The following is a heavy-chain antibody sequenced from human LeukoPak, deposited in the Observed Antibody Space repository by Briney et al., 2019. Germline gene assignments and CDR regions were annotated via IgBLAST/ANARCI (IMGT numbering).Heavy chain of an antibody. CDR1: GGSISGGSYY. D-gene: IGHD3-10*01. CDR3: ARGPGYYGSGSYPSVY. J-gene: IGHJ4*02. Sequence: SQTLSLTCAVSGGSISGGSYYWTWIRQPAGKGLEWIGRIYTSGSTNYNPSLKSRVTISLDTSKNQFSLRLSSVTAADTAVYYCARGPGYYGSGSYPSVYWGQGTLVTVSS. CDR2: IYTSGST. V-gene: IGHV4-61*02.